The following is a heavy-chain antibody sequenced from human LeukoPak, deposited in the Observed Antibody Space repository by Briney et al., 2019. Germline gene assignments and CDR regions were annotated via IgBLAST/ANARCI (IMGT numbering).Heavy chain of an antibody. J-gene: IGHJ2*01. Sequence: PSPTLSLTCTVSGGSISSGSYYWSWIRQPAGKGLEWIGRIYSTGSTNYNPSLKSRVTISVDTSKNQFSLKLSSVTAADTAVYYCARDPYCTNGVCYTKWYFDLWGRGTLVTVSS. CDR3: ARDPYCTNGVCYTKWYFDL. V-gene: IGHV4-61*02. CDR2: IYSTGST. D-gene: IGHD2-8*01. CDR1: GGSISSGSYY.